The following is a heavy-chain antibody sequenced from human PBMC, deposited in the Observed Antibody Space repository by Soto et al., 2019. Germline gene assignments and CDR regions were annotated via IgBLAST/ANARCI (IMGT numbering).Heavy chain of an antibody. CDR3: STDPNGDYIGAFDN. CDR2: ITGSGGGT. Sequence: EVQLLESGGRLVPPGGSLRLSCAGSRFSFSNYAMTWARQAPGEGLGWVSSITGSGGGTTYADSVKGRFTISRDNSKNILYLQMDSLRADDTAVYYCSTDPNGDYIGAFDNWGQGTMVTVSS. V-gene: IGHV3-23*01. J-gene: IGHJ3*02. D-gene: IGHD4-17*01. CDR1: RFSFSNYA.